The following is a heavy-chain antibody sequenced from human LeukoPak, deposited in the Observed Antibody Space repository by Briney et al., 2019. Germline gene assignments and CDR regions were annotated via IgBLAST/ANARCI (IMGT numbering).Heavy chain of an antibody. CDR1: GYTFTGYY. D-gene: IGHD3-16*01. V-gene: IGHV1-2*06. CDR3: ARVKDDYVWGSYSY. J-gene: IGHJ4*02. CDR2: INPNSGGT. Sequence: ASVKVSCKASGYTFTGYYMHWVRQAPGQGLEWMGRINPNSGGTNYAQKFQARVTMTRDTSISTAYMELSRLRSDDTAVYYCARVKDDYVWGSYSYWGQGTLVTVSS.